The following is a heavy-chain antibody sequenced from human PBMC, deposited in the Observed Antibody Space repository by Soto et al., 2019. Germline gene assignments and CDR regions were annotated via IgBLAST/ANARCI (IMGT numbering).Heavy chain of an antibody. V-gene: IGHV1-18*01. CDR3: ATVAGYGSGSRHFDS. J-gene: IGHJ4*02. Sequence: VQSGAEVTEPGASVKLSCKASGFRFSTYGLSWVQQAPGQGLEWMGWTVATTGSTIYAQKFQGRVTVTADRSTNIGYLELRSLTSDDTALYYCATVAGYGSGSRHFDSWGQGTLVTVSS. CDR2: TVATTGST. CDR1: GFRFSTYG. D-gene: IGHD3-10*01.